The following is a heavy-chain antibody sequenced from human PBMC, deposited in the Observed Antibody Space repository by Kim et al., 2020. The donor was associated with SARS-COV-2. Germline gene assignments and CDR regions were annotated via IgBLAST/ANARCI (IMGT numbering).Heavy chain of an antibody. V-gene: IGHV1-69*13. D-gene: IGHD3-22*01. J-gene: IGHJ3*02. CDR3: ARGDEGIYYYDSSVFKRPSAFDI. Sequence: SVKVSCKASGGTFSSYAISWVRQAPGQGLEWMGGIIPIFGTANYAQKFQGRVTITADESTSTAYMELSSLRSEDTAVYYCARGDEGIYYYDSSVFKRPSAFDIWGQGTMVTVSS. CDR1: GGTFSSYA. CDR2: IIPIFGTA.